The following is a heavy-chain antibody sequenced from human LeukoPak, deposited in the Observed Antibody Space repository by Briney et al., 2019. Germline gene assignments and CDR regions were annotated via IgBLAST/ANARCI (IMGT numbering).Heavy chain of an antibody. CDR3: VRMDYYGSGTYHNWFDP. CDR1: GDSISTGGYF. J-gene: IGHJ5*02. D-gene: IGHD3-10*01. V-gene: IGHV4-61*02. CDR2: IYAGGST. Sequence: SQTLSLTCTVSGDSISTGGYFWGWIRQPPGKGLEWLGRIYAGGSTNYNPPLRSRVTISVDTPKNQFSLKLTSVTAADTAVYYCVRMDYYGSGTYHNWFDPWGRGTLVTVSS.